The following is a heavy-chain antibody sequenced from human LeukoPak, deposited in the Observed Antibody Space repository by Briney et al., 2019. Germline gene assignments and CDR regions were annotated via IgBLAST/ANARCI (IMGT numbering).Heavy chain of an antibody. Sequence: GGSLRLSCAASGFTFSSYAMHWVRQAPGKGLEWVSGLPGSGRSTYYADSVKGRFTISRDNSKNTLYLQMNSLRAEDTAVYYCAKDHWQQLTPYYFDYWGQGTLVTVSS. CDR3: AKDHWQQLTPYYFDY. CDR1: GFTFSSYA. D-gene: IGHD6-13*01. V-gene: IGHV3-23*01. J-gene: IGHJ4*02. CDR2: LPGSGRST.